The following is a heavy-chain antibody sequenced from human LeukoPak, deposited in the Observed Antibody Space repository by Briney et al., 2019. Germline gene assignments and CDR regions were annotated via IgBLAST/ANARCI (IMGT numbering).Heavy chain of an antibody. J-gene: IGHJ6*03. CDR3: AKGGYYYYYMDV. CDR1: GFTFSSYA. Sequence: GGSLKLSCAASGFTFSSYAMSWVRQAPGKGLEWVSAISGSGGSTYYADSVKGRFTISRDNSKNTLYLQMNSLRAEDTAVYYCAKGGYYYYYMDVWGKGTTVTVSS. CDR2: ISGSGGST. V-gene: IGHV3-23*01.